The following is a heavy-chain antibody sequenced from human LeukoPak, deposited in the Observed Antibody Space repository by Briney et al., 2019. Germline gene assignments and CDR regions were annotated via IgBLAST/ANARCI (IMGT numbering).Heavy chain of an antibody. D-gene: IGHD6-19*01. V-gene: IGHV4-34*01. CDR3: ARGATYSSGWWEGLNWFDP. Sequence: SETLSLTCAVYGGSFSGYYWSWIRQPPGKGLEWIGEINRSGSTNYNPSLKSRVTISVDTSKNQFSLKLSSVTAADTAVYYCARGATYSSGWWEGLNWFDPWGQGTLVAVSS. J-gene: IGHJ5*02. CDR2: INRSGST. CDR1: GGSFSGYY.